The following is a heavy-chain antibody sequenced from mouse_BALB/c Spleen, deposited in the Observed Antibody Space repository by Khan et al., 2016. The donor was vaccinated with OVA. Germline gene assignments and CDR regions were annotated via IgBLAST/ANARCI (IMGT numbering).Heavy chain of an antibody. CDR2: IWGGGST. CDR3: TRSYYRYDGYYAMDY. Sequence: QVQLKESGPGLVAPSQSLSITCTVSGFSLSRYSVNWVRQPPGKGLEWLGMIWGGGSTDYNSALKSRLIISKVNSKSQVLLKMNSLQTDDTAMYYCTRSYYRYDGYYAMDYWGQGTSVTVSS. V-gene: IGHV2-6-4*01. CDR1: GFSLSRYS. D-gene: IGHD2-14*01. J-gene: IGHJ4*01.